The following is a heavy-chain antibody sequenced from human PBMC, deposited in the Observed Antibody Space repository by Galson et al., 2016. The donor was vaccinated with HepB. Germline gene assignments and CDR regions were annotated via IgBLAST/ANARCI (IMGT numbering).Heavy chain of an antibody. CDR1: GGTFPSYS. J-gene: IGHJ4*02. Sequence: QSGAEVTKPGESLRISCKASGGTFPSYSIGWVRQAPGQGLEWMGGIIPIFGTSNYAQNFQGRPTIAADDSTGTAYMELSSLRSEETAGYYCAREGDCGGGSCFGYWGQGTLVTVSS. CDR3: AREGDCGGGSCFGY. D-gene: IGHD2-15*01. CDR2: IIPIFGTS. V-gene: IGHV1-69*01.